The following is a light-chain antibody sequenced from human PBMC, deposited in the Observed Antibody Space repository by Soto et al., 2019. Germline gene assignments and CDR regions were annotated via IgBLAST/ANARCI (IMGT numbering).Light chain of an antibody. Sequence: EIVMTQSPATLSVSPGERATLSCRASQSVSSNLAWYQQKPGQAPRLLIYGASTRATGIPARFSGSGSGTEFTLTSSSMQSADFAVYYCQQYNNWPYTFGQGTKLEIK. CDR3: QQYNNWPYT. CDR2: GAS. CDR1: QSVSSN. V-gene: IGKV3-15*01. J-gene: IGKJ2*01.